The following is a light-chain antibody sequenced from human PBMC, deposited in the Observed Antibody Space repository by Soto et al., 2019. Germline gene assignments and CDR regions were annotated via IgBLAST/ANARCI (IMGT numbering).Light chain of an antibody. Sequence: DIVMTQSPDSLAVSLGERASINCKSSQSVLYNSNNYNYLAWYQQKPGQPPKLLIYWASTRESGVPDRFSGSGSGTDFTLTISCLQAEDVAVYYCQQYYLIPHTFGQGTKLEIK. CDR1: QSVLYNSNNYNY. CDR2: WAS. CDR3: QQYYLIPHT. J-gene: IGKJ2*01. V-gene: IGKV4-1*01.